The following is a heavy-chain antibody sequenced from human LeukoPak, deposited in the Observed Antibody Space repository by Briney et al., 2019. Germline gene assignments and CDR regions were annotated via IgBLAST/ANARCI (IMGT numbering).Heavy chain of an antibody. CDR1: GGSISSSSYY. D-gene: IGHD3-22*01. CDR3: ARVGDSSGYHRYFDY. Sequence: SETLSLTCTVSGGSISSSSYYWGWIRQPPGKGLEWIGYIYHSGSTYYNPPLKSRVTISVDRSKNQFSLKLSSVTAADTAVYYCARVGDSSGYHRYFDYWGQGTLVTVSS. CDR2: IYHSGST. V-gene: IGHV4-39*07. J-gene: IGHJ4*02.